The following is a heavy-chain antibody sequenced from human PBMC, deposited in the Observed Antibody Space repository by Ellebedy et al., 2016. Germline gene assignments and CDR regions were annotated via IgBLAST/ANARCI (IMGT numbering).Heavy chain of an antibody. D-gene: IGHD4-17*01. Sequence: SETLSLXXSVSGGSISSYYWSWIRQPPGKGLEWIGYIYYSGSTNYNPSLKSRVTISVDTSKNQFSLKLSSVTAADTAVYYCAKNLRTLTTVTTYAFDIWGQGTMVTVSS. J-gene: IGHJ3*02. CDR3: AKNLRTLTTVTTYAFDI. CDR1: GGSISSYY. CDR2: IYYSGST. V-gene: IGHV4-59*01.